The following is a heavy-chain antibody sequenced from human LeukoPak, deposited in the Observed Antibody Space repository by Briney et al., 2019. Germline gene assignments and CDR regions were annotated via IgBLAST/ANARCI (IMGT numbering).Heavy chain of an antibody. CDR3: ARDRGKKVEFDY. D-gene: IGHD3-10*01. J-gene: IGHJ4*02. CDR2: IYHSGST. Sequence: PSQTLSLTCTVSGGSISGGGFYWSWIRQHSGKGLEWIGYIYHSGSTYYNPSLKSRVTISVDRSKDQFSLKLSSVTAADTAVYYCARDRGKKVEFDYWGQGTLVTVSS. V-gene: IGHV4-31*03. CDR1: GGSISGGGFY.